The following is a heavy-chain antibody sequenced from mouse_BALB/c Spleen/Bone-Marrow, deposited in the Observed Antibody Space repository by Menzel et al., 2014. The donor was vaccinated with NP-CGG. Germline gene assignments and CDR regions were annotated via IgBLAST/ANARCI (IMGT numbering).Heavy chain of an antibody. CDR2: IYPFSGSS. Sequence: LQQSGSELVRPGTSVKLSCKASGYTFTSYWMHWVKQRPGRGLEWIGNIYPFSGSSNYDEKFKSKATLTVDTSSSTAYMQLISPTSEDSAVYYCTRSPITTVVAETIDCWGQGTSVTVSS. J-gene: IGHJ4*01. V-gene: IGHV1S22*01. CDR1: GYTFTSYW. CDR3: TRSPITTVVAETIDC. D-gene: IGHD1-1*01.